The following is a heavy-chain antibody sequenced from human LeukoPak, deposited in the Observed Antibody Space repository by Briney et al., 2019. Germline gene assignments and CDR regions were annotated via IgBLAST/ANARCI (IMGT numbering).Heavy chain of an antibody. J-gene: IGHJ4*02. V-gene: IGHV3-48*03. Sequence: GGSLRVSCAASGFTFSSYEMNWVRQAPRKGLEWVSYINSPGTTVYYADSVKGRFTISREKAKNSLYLQMNSLTADDTAIYYCARDGDLAPAVPFDYWGQGTLVTVSS. D-gene: IGHD6-25*01. CDR3: ARDGDLAPAVPFDY. CDR2: INSPGTTV. CDR1: GFTFSSYE.